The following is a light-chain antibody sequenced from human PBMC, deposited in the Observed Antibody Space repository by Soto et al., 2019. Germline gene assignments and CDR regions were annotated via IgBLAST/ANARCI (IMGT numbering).Light chain of an antibody. CDR1: RSDVGGYNY. J-gene: IGLJ3*02. Sequence: SALTQPASVSGSPGQSITISCTGTRSDVGGYNYVSWYQQHSGKAPKLMIYDVSNRPSGVSNRFSGSKSGNTASLTISGLQVEDEADYYCSSYTSSSTWVFGGGTKVTVL. CDR2: DVS. CDR3: SSYTSSSTWV. V-gene: IGLV2-14*01.